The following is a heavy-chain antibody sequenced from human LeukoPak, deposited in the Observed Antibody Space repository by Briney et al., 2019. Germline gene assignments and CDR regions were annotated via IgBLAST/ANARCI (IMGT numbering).Heavy chain of an antibody. V-gene: IGHV3-30*03. Sequence: PGGSLRLSCAASGFTFSSCGMHWVRQAPGKGLEWVAVISYDGSNKYYADSVKGRFTISRDNSKNTLYLQMNSLRAEDTAVYYCASFEPHPNSSSWDYYYYGMDVWGQGTTVTVSS. D-gene: IGHD6-13*01. CDR2: ISYDGSNK. J-gene: IGHJ6*02. CDR3: ASFEPHPNSSSWDYYYYGMDV. CDR1: GFTFSSCG.